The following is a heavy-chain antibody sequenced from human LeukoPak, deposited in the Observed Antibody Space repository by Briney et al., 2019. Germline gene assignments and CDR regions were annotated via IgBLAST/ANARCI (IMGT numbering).Heavy chain of an antibody. CDR1: GGSIRSGRYY. CDR3: ARATGSSVPYYYYMDV. V-gene: IGHV4-61*02. J-gene: IGHJ6*03. CDR2: IYTSGTT. D-gene: IGHD2-2*01. Sequence: SETLSLTCTVSGGSIRSGRYYWSWIRQPAGKVLEWIGRIYTSGTTNYNPSHKSRVTISVDTSKNQFYLKLRSVTAADTAVYYCARATGSSVPYYYYMDVWGKGTTVTVSS.